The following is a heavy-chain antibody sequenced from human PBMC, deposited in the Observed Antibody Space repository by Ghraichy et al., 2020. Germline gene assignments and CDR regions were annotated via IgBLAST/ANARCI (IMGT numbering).Heavy chain of an antibody. J-gene: IGHJ3*02. V-gene: IGHV3-23*01. D-gene: IGHD3-22*01. CDR1: GFTFSGYA. CDR2: ISGSGGST. CDR3: AKLGGDSSGYYPDAFDI. Sequence: LSLTCAASGFTFSGYAMSWVRQAPGKGLEWVSTISGSGGSTHYADSVKGRFTISRDSSKNTLYLQMNSLRAEDTAVYYCAKLGGDSSGYYPDAFDIWGQGTMVTVSS.